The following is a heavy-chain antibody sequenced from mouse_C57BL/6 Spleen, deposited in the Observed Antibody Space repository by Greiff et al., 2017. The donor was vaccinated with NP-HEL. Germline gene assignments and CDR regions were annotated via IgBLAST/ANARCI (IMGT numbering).Heavy chain of an antibody. CDR1: GYTFPDYN. Sequence: VQLQQSGPELVKPGASVKMSCKASGYTFPDYNMHWVKQSHGKSLEWIGYINPNNGGTSYNQKFKGKATLTVNKSSSTAYMELRSLTSEDSAVYYCARSTTVVADYWGQGTTLTVSS. CDR2: INPNNGGT. D-gene: IGHD1-1*01. J-gene: IGHJ2*01. V-gene: IGHV1-22*01. CDR3: ARSTTVVADY.